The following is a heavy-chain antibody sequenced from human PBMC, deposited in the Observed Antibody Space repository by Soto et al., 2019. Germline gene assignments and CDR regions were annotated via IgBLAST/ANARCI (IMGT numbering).Heavy chain of an antibody. CDR3: APTRSDYGDYAVGF. CDR2: ISGSATTT. J-gene: IGHJ4*02. D-gene: IGHD4-17*01. CDR1: GFTFSSYA. Sequence: PGGSLRLSCAASGFTFSSYAMIWVRQAPGKGLEWVSAISGSATTTYYADSVKGRFTVSRDNAKNTLFLHLNNLRADDTAIYFCAPTRSDYGDYAVGFWGQGTLVTVSS. V-gene: IGHV3-23*01.